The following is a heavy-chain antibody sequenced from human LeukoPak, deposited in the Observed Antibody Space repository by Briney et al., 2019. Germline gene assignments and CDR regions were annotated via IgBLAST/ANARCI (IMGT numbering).Heavy chain of an antibody. V-gene: IGHV4-4*07. CDR1: GGSISSYY. J-gene: IGHJ5*02. CDR3: ARYMVRGVMGFDP. Sequence: SETLSLTCTVSGGSISSYYWSWIRQPAGKGLEWVGRIYTSGSTNYNPSLKSRVTISVDTSKNQFSLKLSSVTAADTAVYYCARYMVRGVMGFDPWGQGTLVTVSS. D-gene: IGHD3-10*01. CDR2: IYTSGST.